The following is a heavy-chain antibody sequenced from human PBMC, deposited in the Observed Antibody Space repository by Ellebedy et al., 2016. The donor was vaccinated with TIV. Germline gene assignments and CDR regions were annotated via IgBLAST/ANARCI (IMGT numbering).Heavy chain of an antibody. J-gene: IGHJ6*02. CDR1: GFTFSTYA. CDR3: ACRSQTGYYYYYSMDV. V-gene: IGHV3-23*01. CDR2: ISGGGST. D-gene: IGHD3-9*01. Sequence: GESLKISCAASGFTFSTYAMSWVRQAPGKGLEWVSGISGGGSTSYADSVKGRFTISRDNSKNTLSLQMNSLRAEDTAVYYCACRSQTGYYYYYSMDVWGQGTTVTVSS.